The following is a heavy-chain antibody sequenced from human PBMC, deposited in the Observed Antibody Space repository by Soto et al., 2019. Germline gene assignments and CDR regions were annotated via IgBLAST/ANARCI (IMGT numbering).Heavy chain of an antibody. CDR2: INPNSGGT. J-gene: IGHJ4*02. CDR1: GYTFTGYY. V-gene: IGHV1-2*02. D-gene: IGHD3-22*01. CDR3: ARAFYDSSGYYYPFDY. Sequence: ASVKVSCKASGYTFTGYYMHWVRQAPGQGLEWMGWINPNSGGTNYAQKFQGRVTMTRDTSISTAYMELSRLRSDDTAVYYCARAFYDSSGYYYPFDYWGQGTLVTVSS.